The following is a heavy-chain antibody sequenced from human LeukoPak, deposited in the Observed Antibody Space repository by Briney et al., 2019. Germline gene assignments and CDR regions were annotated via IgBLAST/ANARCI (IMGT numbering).Heavy chain of an antibody. D-gene: IGHD5-12*01. Sequence: GGTLRLSCAASGFTFSSYSMNWVRQAPGKGLEWVSFISSSRSYIYYADSVKGRFTISRDNAKNSLYLQMNSLRAEDTAVYYCARFIAAPYYFDYWGRGTLVTVSS. CDR2: ISSSRSYI. J-gene: IGHJ4*02. CDR1: GFTFSSYS. V-gene: IGHV3-21*01. CDR3: ARFIAAPYYFDY.